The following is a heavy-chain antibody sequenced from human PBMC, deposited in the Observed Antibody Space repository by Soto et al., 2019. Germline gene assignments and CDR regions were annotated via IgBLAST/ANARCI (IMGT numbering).Heavy chain of an antibody. J-gene: IGHJ6*02. CDR2: ISISGATI. CDR1: GFTISSYF. Sequence: EVQLLESGGGLVQPGGSLRLSCAASGFTISSYFMNWVRQPPGKGLEWVSDISISGATIHYAHSVKGRFTISRDNSKNTLYLQMNSLRAEDTAVYYCAKDLHWYGLDVWGQGTTVTVSS. V-gene: IGHV3-23*01. CDR3: AKDLHWYGLDV. D-gene: IGHD1-1*01.